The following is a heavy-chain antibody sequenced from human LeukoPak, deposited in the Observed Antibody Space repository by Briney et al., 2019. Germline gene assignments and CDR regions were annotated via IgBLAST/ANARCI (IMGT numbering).Heavy chain of an antibody. CDR2: IYSGGST. CDR1: GFLGSSNY. CDR3: AKFYSSGWYGYFDY. V-gene: IGHV3-53*01. Sequence: GGSLLLSCAASGFLGSSNYMSWVRPAPGKGLEGVSVIYSGGSTYYADSVKGRFTISRDKSKNTLYLQMNSLRAEDTAVYYCAKFYSSGWYGYFDYWGQGTLVTVSS. D-gene: IGHD6-19*01. J-gene: IGHJ4*02.